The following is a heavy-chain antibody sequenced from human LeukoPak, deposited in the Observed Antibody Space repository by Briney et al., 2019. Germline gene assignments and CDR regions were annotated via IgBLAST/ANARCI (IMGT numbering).Heavy chain of an antibody. Sequence: PGRSLRLSCAASGFTFSSYGMHWVRQAPGKGLEWVAVISYDGSNKYYADSVKGRFTISRDNSKNTLYLQMNSLRAEDTAVYYCAKGSTWELLLGFNPDYWGRGTLVTVSS. CDR1: GFTFSSYG. J-gene: IGHJ4*02. D-gene: IGHD1-26*01. CDR2: ISYDGSNK. V-gene: IGHV3-30*18. CDR3: AKGSTWELLLGFNPDY.